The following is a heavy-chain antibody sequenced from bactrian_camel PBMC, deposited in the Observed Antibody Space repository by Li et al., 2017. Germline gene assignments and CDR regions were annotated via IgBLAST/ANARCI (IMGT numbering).Heavy chain of an antibody. CDR1: GNTYSLNC. J-gene: IGHJ4*01. Sequence: HVQLVESGGGSVEAGGSLRLSCAASGNTYSLNCLGWFRQTPGKEREQVAVFIYSFGRSTRYADSVKGRFTISQDATNTVNLQMNNLKAEDTAIYYCAADVGMMSGDCRPNYWGQGTQVTVS. D-gene: IGHD7*01. CDR2: YSFGRST. V-gene: IGHV3S53*01. CDR3: AADVGMMSGDCRPNY.